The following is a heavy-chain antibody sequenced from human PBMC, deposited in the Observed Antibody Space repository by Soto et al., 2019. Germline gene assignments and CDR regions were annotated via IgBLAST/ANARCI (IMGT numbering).Heavy chain of an antibody. CDR3: ARTLRDYGDYDAFDI. CDR2: INSDGSST. Sequence: GGSLRLSCAASGFTFSSYWMHWVRQAPGKGLVWVSRINSDGSSTSYADSVKGRFTISRDNAKNTLYLQMNSLRAEDTAVYYCARTLRDYGDYDAFDIWGQGTMVTVSS. V-gene: IGHV3-74*01. D-gene: IGHD4-17*01. J-gene: IGHJ3*02. CDR1: GFTFSSYW.